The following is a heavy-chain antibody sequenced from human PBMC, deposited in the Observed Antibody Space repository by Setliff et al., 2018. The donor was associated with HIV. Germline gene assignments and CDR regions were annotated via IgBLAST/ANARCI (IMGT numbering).Heavy chain of an antibody. D-gene: IGHD4-17*01. J-gene: IGHJ4*02. V-gene: IGHV4-39*01. CDR1: GGSISSSVYY. CDR2: IYYSGST. Sequence: PSETLSLTCTVSGGSISSSVYYWGWIRQPPGKGLEWIGNIYYSGSTYYNPSLKSRITISVDTSKNQFSLKLSSVTAADTAVYYCARYDYGDFDYWGQGTPVTVSS. CDR3: ARYDYGDFDY.